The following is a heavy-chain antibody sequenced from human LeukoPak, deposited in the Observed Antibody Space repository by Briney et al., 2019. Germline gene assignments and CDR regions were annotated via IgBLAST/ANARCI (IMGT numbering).Heavy chain of an antibody. CDR2: IYSGGST. V-gene: IGHV3-53*01. CDR3: ARIGTILVLHAFDI. D-gene: IGHD3-3*01. J-gene: IGHJ3*02. CDR1: GFTFSDYY. Sequence: GGSLRLSCAASGFTFSDYYMTWIRQAPGKGLEWVSVIYSGGSTYYADSVKGRFTISRDNSKNTLYLQMNSLRAEDTAVYYCARIGTILVLHAFDIWGQGTMVTVSS.